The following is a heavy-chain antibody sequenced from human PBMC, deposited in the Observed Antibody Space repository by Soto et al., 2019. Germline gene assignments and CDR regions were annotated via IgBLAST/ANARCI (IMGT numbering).Heavy chain of an antibody. V-gene: IGHV5-51*01. CDR1: GYSFTSYW. D-gene: IGHD5-18*01. CDR2: IYPGDSDT. J-gene: IGHJ6*02. CDR3: ARRGYSYGIYYYGMDV. Sequence: GESLKISCKGSGYSFTSYWIGWVRQMPGKGLEWMGIIYPGDSDTRYSPSSQGQVTISADKSISTAYLQWSSLKASDTAMYYCARRGYSYGIYYYGMDVWGQGTTVTVSS.